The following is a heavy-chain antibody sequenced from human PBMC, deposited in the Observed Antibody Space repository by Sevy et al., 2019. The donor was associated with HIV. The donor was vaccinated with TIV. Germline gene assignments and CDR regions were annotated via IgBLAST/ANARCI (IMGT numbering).Heavy chain of an antibody. CDR2: IYYNGHI. J-gene: IGHJ4*02. D-gene: IGHD1-26*01. V-gene: IGHV4-59*08. Sequence: SETLSLTCTVSGGSITSLYWNWIRQPPGRGLEWIANIYYNGHINYNPSLKSRVTLSLDTSKNQFSLRLSSVTTADTAMYYCAGENAWGRGYSWGQGTLVTVSS. CDR1: GGSITSLY. CDR3: AGENAWGRGYS.